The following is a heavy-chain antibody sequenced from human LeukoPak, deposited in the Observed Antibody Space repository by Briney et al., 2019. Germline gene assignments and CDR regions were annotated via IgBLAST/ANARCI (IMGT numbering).Heavy chain of an antibody. CDR2: IYYTGST. D-gene: IGHD6-19*01. J-gene: IGHJ6*02. CDR1: GGSISSDY. V-gene: IGHV4-59*01. CDR3: ARHIAVGEDV. Sequence: SETLSLTCTVSGGSISSDYWSWIRQPPGKGLEWIGYIYYTGSTTYNPSLKSRLTISLDTSKNQFSLKFTSVAAADTAVSYCARHIAVGEDVWGQGTTVTVFS.